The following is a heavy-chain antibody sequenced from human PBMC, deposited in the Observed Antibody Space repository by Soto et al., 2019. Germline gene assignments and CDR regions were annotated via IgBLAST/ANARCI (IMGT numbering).Heavy chain of an antibody. CDR2: INPNSGVT. V-gene: IGHV1-2*02. CDR1: GYTFTGYY. D-gene: IGHD2-15*01. CDR3: ARDGGGANWFDP. Sequence: QMQLVQSGAEVKKPGASVKVSCKASGYTFTGYYIHWVRQAPGQGLEWMGWINPNSGVTNYAQKFQGRVSMTRDTSISTAYMELSRLRTDDKALDYCARDGGGANWFDPWGQGTLVTVSS. J-gene: IGHJ5*02.